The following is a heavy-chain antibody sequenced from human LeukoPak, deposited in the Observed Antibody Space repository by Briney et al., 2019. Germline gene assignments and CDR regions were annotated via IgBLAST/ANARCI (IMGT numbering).Heavy chain of an antibody. D-gene: IGHD5-12*01. Sequence: PSETLSLTCTVSGGSMSSYYWSWIRQPPGKGLEWIGFIYTSGSTNYNPSLRGRVTISVDTSKNQFSLKLSSVTAADTAVYYCARHLSGYDYLHYYYYYYMDVWGKGTTVTVSS. CDR2: IYTSGST. CDR1: GGSMSSYY. J-gene: IGHJ6*03. CDR3: ARHLSGYDYLHYYYYYYMDV. V-gene: IGHV4-59*08.